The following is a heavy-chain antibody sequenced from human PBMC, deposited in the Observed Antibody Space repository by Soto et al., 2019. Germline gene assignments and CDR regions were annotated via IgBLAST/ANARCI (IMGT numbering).Heavy chain of an antibody. CDR1: GGSISSYY. Sequence: SETLSLTCTVSGGSISSYYWSWIRQPPGKGLEWIGYIYYSGTTNYNPSLKSRVTISVDTSKNQLSLKLSSVTAADTAVYYCARRYGYSFGYWGQGTLVTVSS. CDR3: ARRYGYSFGY. CDR2: IYYSGTT. V-gene: IGHV4-59*08. J-gene: IGHJ4*02. D-gene: IGHD5-18*01.